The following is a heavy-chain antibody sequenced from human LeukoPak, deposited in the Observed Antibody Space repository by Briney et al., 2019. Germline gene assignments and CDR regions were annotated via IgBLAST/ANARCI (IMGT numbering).Heavy chain of an antibody. J-gene: IGHJ5*02. V-gene: IGHV4-38-2*02. Sequence: SETLSLTCTVSGYSISSGYYWGWIRQPPGKGLEWIGSIYHSGSTYYNPSLKSRVTISVDTSKNQFSLKLSSVTAADTAVYYCARDASGYCGGGSCYSGRWFDPWGQGTLVSVSS. CDR3: ARDASGYCGGGSCYSGRWFDP. CDR2: IYHSGST. CDR1: GYSISSGYY. D-gene: IGHD2-15*01.